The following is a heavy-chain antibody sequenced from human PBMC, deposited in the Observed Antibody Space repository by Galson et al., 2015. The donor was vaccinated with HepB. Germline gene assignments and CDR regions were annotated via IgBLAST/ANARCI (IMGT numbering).Heavy chain of an antibody. CDR3: ARERGGRWLVRYHWNGMDV. CDR2: ISYDGSNK. J-gene: IGHJ6*02. V-gene: IGHV3-30-3*01. CDR1: GFAFSTYA. Sequence: SLRLSCAGSGFAFSTYAMHWVRQAPGKGLEWLALISYDGSNKYYADSVKGRFTMSRDNSKNTVYLQMNSLRPEDTAVYYCARERGGRWLVRYHWNGMDVWGQGTTVTVSS. D-gene: IGHD6-19*01.